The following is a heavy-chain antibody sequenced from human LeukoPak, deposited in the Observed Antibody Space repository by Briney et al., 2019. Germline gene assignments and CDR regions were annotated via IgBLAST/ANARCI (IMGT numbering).Heavy chain of an antibody. D-gene: IGHD3-3*01. CDR2: ISYSGST. CDR3: ARVLFGVATPYYFDS. J-gene: IGHJ4*02. Sequence: SQTLSLTCTVSGGSISSGGYYWSWIRQHPGKGLEWIGYISYSGSTYYNPSLKSRVTISVDTSKSQFSLKLSSVTAADTAVYYCARVLFGVATPYYFDSWGQGTLVTVSS. V-gene: IGHV4-31*03. CDR1: GGSISSGGYY.